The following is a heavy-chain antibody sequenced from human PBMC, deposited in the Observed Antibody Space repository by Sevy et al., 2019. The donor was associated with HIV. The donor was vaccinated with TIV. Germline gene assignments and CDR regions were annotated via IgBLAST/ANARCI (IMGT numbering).Heavy chain of an antibody. Sequence: SETLSLTCAVSGYSISSGYYWGWIRQPPGKRLEWIGSIYHSGSTYYNPSLKSRVTISVDTSKNQFSLKLSSVTAADTAVYYCARDHVGEWGVVATAYNWFDPWGQGTLVTVSS. V-gene: IGHV4-38-2*02. CDR2: IYHSGST. CDR1: GYSISSGYY. D-gene: IGHD2-15*01. J-gene: IGHJ5*02. CDR3: ARDHVGEWGVVATAYNWFDP.